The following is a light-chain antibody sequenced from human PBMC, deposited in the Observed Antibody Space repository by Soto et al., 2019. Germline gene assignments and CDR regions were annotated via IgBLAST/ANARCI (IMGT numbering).Light chain of an antibody. V-gene: IGKV3-11*01. J-gene: IGKJ5*01. CDR3: QQRSNWPPKVT. CDR1: QSISNY. Sequence: EIVLTQSPATLSLSPGERATLSCRASQSISNYLAWYQQNPGQAPRLLIYDASNRATGIPARFSGSGSGTDFTLTISSLEPEDFAVYYCQQRSNWPPKVTFGQGTRLEIQ. CDR2: DAS.